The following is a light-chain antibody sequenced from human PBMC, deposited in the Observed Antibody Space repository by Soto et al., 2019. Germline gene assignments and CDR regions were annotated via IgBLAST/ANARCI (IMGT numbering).Light chain of an antibody. Sequence: QAVVTQPRSVSGSPGQSVTISCTGTSSDVGGYNYVSWYQQHPGKAPKLMIYDVIKRPSGVPDRFSGSKSGNTASLTISGLQAEDEADYYCCSYAGSYTLGVFGGGTKLTVL. CDR1: SSDVGGYNY. J-gene: IGLJ3*02. V-gene: IGLV2-11*01. CDR3: CSYAGSYTLGV. CDR2: DVI.